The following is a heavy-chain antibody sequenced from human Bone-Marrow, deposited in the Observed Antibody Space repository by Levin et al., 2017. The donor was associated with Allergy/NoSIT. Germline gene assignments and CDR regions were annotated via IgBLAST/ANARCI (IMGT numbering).Heavy chain of an antibody. V-gene: IGHV3-7*01. J-gene: IGHJ4*02. Sequence: GGSLRLSCVASGFTLGNYWMTWVRQAPGKRLEWLASMRHDGGELHSFSSFKGRFTISRDNAKNSLYLQMNDVRAEDTAIYYCARDPGGYDYWGQGTLVTASS. CDR2: MRHDGGEL. CDR1: GFTLGNYW. D-gene: IGHD4-23*01. CDR3: ARDPGGYDY.